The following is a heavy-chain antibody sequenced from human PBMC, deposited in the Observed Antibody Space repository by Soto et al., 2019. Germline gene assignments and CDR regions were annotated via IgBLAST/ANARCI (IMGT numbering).Heavy chain of an antibody. J-gene: IGHJ4*02. D-gene: IGHD6-19*01. CDR3: AKGPHYEAVAGLVWYYFDY. CDR1: GFTFSSYA. CDR2: ISGSGGST. Sequence: PGGSLRLSCAASGFTFSSYAMSWVRQAPGKGLEWVSAISGSGGSTYYADSVKGRFTISRDNAKNTLYLQMTSLRAEDTAVYYCAKGPHYEAVAGLVWYYFDYWGQGTLVTVSS. V-gene: IGHV3-23*01.